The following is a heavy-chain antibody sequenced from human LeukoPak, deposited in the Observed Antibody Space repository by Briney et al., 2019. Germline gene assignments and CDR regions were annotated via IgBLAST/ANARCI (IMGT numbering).Heavy chain of an antibody. D-gene: IGHD1-14*01. CDR2: ISDTGNT. Sequence: GGSLRLSCAASGFTLSSYAMSWVRQAPGKGLEWVSAISDTGNTYHADSVKGRFTISRDGSKNTLFLQMNRLRPEDAAVYYCAKDFSLSEKIFDYWGQGTLVTVSS. CDR1: GFTLSSYA. V-gene: IGHV3-23*01. CDR3: AKDFSLSEKIFDY. J-gene: IGHJ4*02.